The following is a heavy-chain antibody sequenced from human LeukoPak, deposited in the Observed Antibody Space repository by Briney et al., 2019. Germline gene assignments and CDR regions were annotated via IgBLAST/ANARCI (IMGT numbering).Heavy chain of an antibody. V-gene: IGHV3-11*01. CDR1: GFTFSDYY. J-gene: IGHJ4*02. D-gene: IGHD1-1*01. CDR2: ISSGRGRSTI. Sequence: PGGSLRLSCAASGFTFSDYYMSWIRQAPGKGLEWLSYISSGRGRSTIYYADSVKGRFSISRDNAKNILYLQINSLRAEDTAVYYCAKHNIDYWGQGTLVTVSS. CDR3: AKHNIDY.